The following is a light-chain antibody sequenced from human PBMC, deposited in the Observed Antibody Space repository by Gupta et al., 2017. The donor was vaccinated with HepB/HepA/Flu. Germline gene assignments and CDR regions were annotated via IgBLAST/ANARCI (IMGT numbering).Light chain of an antibody. CDR1: QSISRF. CDR2: GAS. J-gene: IGKJ4*01. V-gene: IGKV1-39*01. CDR3: QQTDSTPRT. Sequence: DIQMTQSPSSLSASVGDRVTITCRASQSISRFLNWYQQKPGKAPKLLIYGASTLQSGVPSRFTGSGSGTDFTLTISTLQPEDCGTYYCQQTDSTPRTFGGGTKLEIK.